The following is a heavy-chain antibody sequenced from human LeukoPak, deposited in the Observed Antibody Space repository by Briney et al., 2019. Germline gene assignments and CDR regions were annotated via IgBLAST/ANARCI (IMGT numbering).Heavy chain of an antibody. CDR3: ARRGSGWQPGRFDP. V-gene: IGHV4-38-2*02. D-gene: IGHD6-19*01. CDR2: IYHSGST. J-gene: IGHJ5*02. Sequence: SETLSLTCTVSGYSISSGYYWGWIRQPPGKGLEWIGSIYHSGSTYYNPSLKSRVTISVDTSKNQFSLKLSSVTAADTAVYYCARRGSGWQPGRFDPWGQGTLVTVSS. CDR1: GYSISSGYY.